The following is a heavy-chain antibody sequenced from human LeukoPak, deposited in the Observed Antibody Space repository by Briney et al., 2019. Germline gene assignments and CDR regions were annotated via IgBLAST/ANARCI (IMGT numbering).Heavy chain of an antibody. CDR1: GSTFRNYW. D-gene: IGHD2-8*02. CDR3: ARELVVGPAEYFQD. CDR2: TNQDGSEK. V-gene: IGHV3-7*01. J-gene: IGHJ1*01. Sequence: PGGSLRLSCVASGSTFRNYWMSWVRLAPGKGLEWVVNTNQDGSEKYYLDSVKGRFTISRDNAKNSLYLQMNSLRAEDTAVYYCARELVVGPAEYFQDWGQGTLVTVSS.